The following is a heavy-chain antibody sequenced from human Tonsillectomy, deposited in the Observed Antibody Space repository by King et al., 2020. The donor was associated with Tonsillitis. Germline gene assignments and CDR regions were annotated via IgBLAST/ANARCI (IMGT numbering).Heavy chain of an antibody. D-gene: IGHD4-17*01. V-gene: IGHV3-30*18. CDR2: ISYDGSNK. J-gene: IGHJ4*02. Sequence: QVQLVESGGGVVQPGRSLRLSCAASGFTFSSYGMHWVRQAPGKGLEWVAVISYDGSNKYYADSVKGRFIISSDNSKNTLYLQMNSLRAEDTAVYYCAKDRRAYSGNGDYPEYWGQGTLVTVSS. CDR3: AKDRRAYSGNGDYPEY. CDR1: GFTFSSYG.